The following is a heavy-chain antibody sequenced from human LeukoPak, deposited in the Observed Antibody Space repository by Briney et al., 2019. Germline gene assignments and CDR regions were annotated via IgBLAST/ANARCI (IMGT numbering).Heavy chain of an antibody. CDR2: FDPEDGET. J-gene: IGHJ4*02. Sequence: ASVKVSCKASGYTFTGYYMHWVRQAPGKGLEWMGGFDPEDGETIYAQKFQGRVTMTEDTSTDTAYMELSSLRSEDTAVYYCATAPRYSGSLRSYWGQGTLVTVSS. D-gene: IGHD1-26*01. CDR3: ATAPRYSGSLRSY. V-gene: IGHV1-24*01. CDR1: GYTFTGYY.